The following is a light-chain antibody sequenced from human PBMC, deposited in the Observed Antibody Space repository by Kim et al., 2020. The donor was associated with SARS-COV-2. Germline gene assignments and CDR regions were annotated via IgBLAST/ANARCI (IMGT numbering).Light chain of an antibody. J-gene: IGLJ1*01. CDR1: TLPKQY. V-gene: IGLV3-25*03. CDR3: QSADSSDTYV. Sequence: SYELTQPPSVSVSPGQTARITCSGDTLPKQYAYWYQQKPGQAPVMVIYKDSERPSGIPERFSGSSSGTTVTLTISGVQAEDEADYHCQSADSSDTYVFGTGTKVTVL. CDR2: KDS.